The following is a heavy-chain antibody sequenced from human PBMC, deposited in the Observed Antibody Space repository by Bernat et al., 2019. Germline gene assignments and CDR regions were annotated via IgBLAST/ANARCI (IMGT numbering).Heavy chain of an antibody. V-gene: IGHV3-23*01. D-gene: IGHD2-21*01. J-gene: IGHJ4*02. CDR1: GFPFSSYA. Sequence: EVQLLESGGGLVQPGGSLRLSCAASGFPFSSYAMSWVRQAPGKGLEWVSAISGSGGSTYYAHSVKGRFTISRDTSKNTLYLQMNSLSAEDTAVYYCAKEGVDGNDYWGQGTLVTVSS. CDR3: AKEGVDGNDY. CDR2: ISGSGGST.